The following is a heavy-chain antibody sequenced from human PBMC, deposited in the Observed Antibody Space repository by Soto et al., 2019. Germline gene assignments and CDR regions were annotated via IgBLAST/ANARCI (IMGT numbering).Heavy chain of an antibody. D-gene: IGHD3-3*01. CDR3: AKDASYDFWSGYLASYYYMDV. CDR1: GFTFSSYA. J-gene: IGHJ6*03. Sequence: GGSLRLSCAASGFTFSSYAMSWVRQAPGKGLEWVSAISGSGGSTHYADSVKGRFTISRDNSKNTLYLQMNSLRAEDTAVYYCAKDASYDFWSGYLASYYYMDVWGKGTTVTVSS. CDR2: ISGSGGST. V-gene: IGHV3-23*01.